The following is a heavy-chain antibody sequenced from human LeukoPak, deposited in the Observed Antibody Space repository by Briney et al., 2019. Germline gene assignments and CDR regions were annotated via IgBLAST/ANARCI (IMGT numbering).Heavy chain of an antibody. CDR2: VYSSGSA. CDR1: GGSISSGSDY. D-gene: IGHD3/OR15-3a*01. J-gene: IGHJ5*02. Sequence: PSETLSLTCTVSGGSISSGSDYWSWIRQSAGKGLEWIGRVYSSGSANYNPSLKSRLTMAVDTSKNQISLKLTSVTAADTAVYYCARDSGFWTFDPWGQGALVTVSS. CDR3: ARDSGFWTFDP. V-gene: IGHV4-61*02.